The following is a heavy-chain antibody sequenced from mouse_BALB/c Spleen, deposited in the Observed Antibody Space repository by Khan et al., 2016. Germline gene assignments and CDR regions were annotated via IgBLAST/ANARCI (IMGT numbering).Heavy chain of an antibody. Sequence: EVQLQESGPGLVKPSQSLSLTCTVTGYSITSDYAWNWIRQFPGNKLEWMGYISYSGSTSYNPSLKSRISNTRDTSKHQFFLQLNSVTTADTATNYCASSYGSRGFAYWRHGTLVTVSS. CDR1: GYSITSDYA. V-gene: IGHV3-2*02. CDR3: ASSYGSRGFAY. J-gene: IGHJ3*01. CDR2: ISYSGST. D-gene: IGHD2-2*01.